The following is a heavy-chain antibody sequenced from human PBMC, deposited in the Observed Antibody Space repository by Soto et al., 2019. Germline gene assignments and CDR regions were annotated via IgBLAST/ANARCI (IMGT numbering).Heavy chain of an antibody. V-gene: IGHV4-59*08. CDR2: IYYSGST. CDR3: AGRGCRSTSYYDAFDI. J-gene: IGHJ3*02. Sequence: SETLSLTCTVSGGSISSYYWSWIRQPPGKGLEWIGYIYYSGSTNYNPSLKSRVTISVDTSKNQFSLKLSSVTAADTAVYYCAGRGCRSTSYYDAFDIWGQGTMVTVSS. D-gene: IGHD2-2*01. CDR1: GGSISSYY.